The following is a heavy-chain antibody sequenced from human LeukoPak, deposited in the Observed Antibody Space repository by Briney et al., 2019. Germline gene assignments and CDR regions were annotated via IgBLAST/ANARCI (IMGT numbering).Heavy chain of an antibody. CDR2: IYYSGST. D-gene: IGHD4-23*01. J-gene: IGHJ4*02. CDR1: GGSISSSSYY. CDR3: ARYTVVTRDFDY. Sequence: SETLSLTCTVSGGSISSSSYYWGWIRQPPGKGLEWIGSIYYSGSTYYNLSLKSRVTISVDTSKNQFSLKLSSVTAADTAVYYCARYTVVTRDFDYWGQGTLVTVSS. V-gene: IGHV4-39*01.